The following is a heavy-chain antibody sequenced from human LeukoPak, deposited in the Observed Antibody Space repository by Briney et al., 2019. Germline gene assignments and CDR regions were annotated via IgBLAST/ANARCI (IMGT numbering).Heavy chain of an antibody. CDR2: IYHSGST. V-gene: IGHV4-30-2*01. J-gene: IGHJ3*02. CDR3: ARGASKTTRGGRNAFDI. Sequence: SETLSLTCAVSGGSISSGGYSWSWIRQPPGKGLEWIGYIYHSGSTYYNPSLKSRVTISVDTSKNQFSLKLSSVTAADTAVYYCARGASKTTRGGRNAFDIWGQETMVTVSS. D-gene: IGHD3-16*01. CDR1: GGSISSGGYS.